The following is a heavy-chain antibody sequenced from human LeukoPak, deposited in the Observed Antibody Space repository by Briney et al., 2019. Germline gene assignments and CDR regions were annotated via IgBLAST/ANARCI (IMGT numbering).Heavy chain of an antibody. CDR3: ARDHPVAVAGTT. CDR1: GFTFSNYA. D-gene: IGHD6-19*01. Sequence: GGSLRLSCAASGFTFSNYAMNWVRQAPGKGLEWVSGISGSGSSTYYADSVKGRFTISRDNAKNSLYLQMNSLRAEDTAVYYCARDHPVAVAGTTWGQGTLVTVSS. J-gene: IGHJ4*02. CDR2: ISGSGSST. V-gene: IGHV3-23*01.